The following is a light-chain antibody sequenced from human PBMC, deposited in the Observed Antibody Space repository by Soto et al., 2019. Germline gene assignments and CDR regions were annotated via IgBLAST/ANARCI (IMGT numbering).Light chain of an antibody. Sequence: EIALTQSTGTLSLSPLERPSISCHPSQSVGNSHLAWYQQKPGQAPRILIDGASTRATGIPARFSGSGSGTEFTLTISRLEPEDFAIYYCQHYNSSSVAFGQGTRLEIK. CDR2: GAS. V-gene: IGKV3-20*01. J-gene: IGKJ5*01. CDR3: QHYNSSSVA. CDR1: QSVGNSH.